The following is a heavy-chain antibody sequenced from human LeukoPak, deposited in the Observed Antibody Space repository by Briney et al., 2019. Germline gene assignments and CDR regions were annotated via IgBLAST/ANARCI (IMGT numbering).Heavy chain of an antibody. CDR1: GGSFSGYY. CDR3: ARAKSGYSYGHYYYYYGMDV. D-gene: IGHD5-18*01. CDR2: INHSGST. J-gene: IGHJ6*02. V-gene: IGHV4-34*01. Sequence: SETLSLTCAVYGGSFSGYYWSWIRQPPGKGLEWIGEINHSGSTNYNPSLKSRVTISVDTSKNQFSLKLSPVTAADTAVYYCARAKSGYSYGHYYYYYGMDVWGQGTTVTVSS.